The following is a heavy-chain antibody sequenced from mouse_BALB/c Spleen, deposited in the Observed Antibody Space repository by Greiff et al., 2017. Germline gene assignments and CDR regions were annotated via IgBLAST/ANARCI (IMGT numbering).Heavy chain of an antibody. D-gene: IGHD2-1*01. CDR3: ARQNYGNYEEYFDY. V-gene: IGHV5-12-1*01. CDR2: ISSGGGST. CDR1: GFAFSSYD. J-gene: IGHJ2*01. Sequence: EVQLVESGGGLVKPGGSLKLSCAASGFAFSSYDMSWVRQTPEKRLEWVAYISSGGGSTYYPDTVKGRFTISRDNAKNTLYLQMSSLKSEDTAMYYCARQNYGNYEEYFDYWGQGTTLTVSS.